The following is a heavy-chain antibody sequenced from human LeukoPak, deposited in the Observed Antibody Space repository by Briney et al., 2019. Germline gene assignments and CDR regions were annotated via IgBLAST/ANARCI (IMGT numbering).Heavy chain of an antibody. CDR1: GYTFNSYG. CDR3: ARIGCSSTSCPVDY. V-gene: IGHV1-18*01. Sequence: ASVKVSCKASGYTFNSYGIIWVRQAPGQGLEWMGWISAYNGNTNYAQKLQGRVTMTTDTSTSTAYMELRSLRSDDTAVYYCARIGCSSTSCPVDYWGQGTLVTVSS. J-gene: IGHJ4*02. D-gene: IGHD2-2*01. CDR2: ISAYNGNT.